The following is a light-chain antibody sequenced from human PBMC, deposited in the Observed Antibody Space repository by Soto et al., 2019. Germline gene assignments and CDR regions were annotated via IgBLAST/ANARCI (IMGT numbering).Light chain of an antibody. Sequence: EIVLTQSPGTLSLSPVERATLSCMASQRVSSGYVAWYQQKPGQAPRLLIYGASSRATGIPDRFRASASGTDFTLTISRLEPEDFAVYFCQQYGGSPAITFGQGTRLEI. CDR1: QRVSSGY. V-gene: IGKV3-20*01. CDR3: QQYGGSPAIT. J-gene: IGKJ5*01. CDR2: GAS.